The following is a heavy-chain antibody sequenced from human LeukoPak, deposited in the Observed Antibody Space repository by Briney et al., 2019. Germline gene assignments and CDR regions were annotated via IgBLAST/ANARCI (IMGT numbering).Heavy chain of an antibody. V-gene: IGHV3-21*01. J-gene: IGHJ5*02. CDR1: GFTFSRYS. Sequence: PGGSLRLSCAASGFTFSRYSMNWVRQTPGKGLEWVSSISSSSSYIYYADSVKGRFTISRDNAKNSLYLQMSSLRAEDTAVYYCATEGYAIWFDPWGQGTLVTVSS. CDR2: ISSSSSYI. CDR3: ATEGYAIWFDP. D-gene: IGHD2-8*01.